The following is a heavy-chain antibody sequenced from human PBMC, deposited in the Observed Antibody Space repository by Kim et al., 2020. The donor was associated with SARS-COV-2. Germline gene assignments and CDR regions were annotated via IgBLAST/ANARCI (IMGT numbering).Heavy chain of an antibody. V-gene: IGHV5-51*01. CDR3: ARPQYYDILTGGEAFDI. D-gene: IGHD3-9*01. Sequence: GASLKISCKGSGYSFTSYWIGWVRQMPGKGLEWMGIIYPGDSDTRYSPSFQGQVTISADKSISTAYLQWSSLKASDTAMYYCARPQYYDILTGGEAFDIWGQGTMVTVSS. CDR1: GYSFTSYW. CDR2: IYPGDSDT. J-gene: IGHJ3*02.